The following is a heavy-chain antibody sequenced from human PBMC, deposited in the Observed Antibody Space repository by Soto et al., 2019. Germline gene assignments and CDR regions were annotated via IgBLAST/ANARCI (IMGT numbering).Heavy chain of an antibody. CDR2: INDSGNI. J-gene: IGHJ5*02. CDR1: GGSFSGYQ. D-gene: IGHD4-17*01. Sequence: SETLSLTCAVYGGSFSGYQWTWIRQTPGKGLEWIGEINDSGNINYNASLKSRITISIDTSKNQFSLKLTSVTAADTAVYYCASLHGARFDPWGQGTLVIVSS. V-gene: IGHV4-34*01. CDR3: ASLHGARFDP.